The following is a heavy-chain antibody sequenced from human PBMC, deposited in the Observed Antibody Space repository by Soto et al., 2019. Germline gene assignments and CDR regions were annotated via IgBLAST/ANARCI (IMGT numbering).Heavy chain of an antibody. CDR2: IYTSGST. J-gene: IGHJ4*02. Sequence: SETLSLTCTASGGSISSYYWSWIRQPAGKGLEWIGRIYTSGSTNYNPSLKSRVTMSVDTSKNQFSLKLSSVTAADTAVYYCVAELHYYDSSGYYYDKFFDYWGQGTLVTVSS. CDR1: GGSISSYY. V-gene: IGHV4-4*07. D-gene: IGHD3-22*01. CDR3: VAELHYYDSSGYYYDKFFDY.